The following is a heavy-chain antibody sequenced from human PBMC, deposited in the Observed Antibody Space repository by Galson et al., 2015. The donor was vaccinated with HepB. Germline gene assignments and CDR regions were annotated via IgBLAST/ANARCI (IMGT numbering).Heavy chain of an antibody. J-gene: IGHJ4*02. CDR1: GFTFSSYG. V-gene: IGHV3-33*01. CDR2: IWYDGSNK. D-gene: IGHD2-21*02. Sequence: SLRLSCAASGFTFSSYGMHWVRQAPGEGLEWVAVIWYDGSNKYYADSVKGRFTISRDNSKNTLYLQMNSLRAEDTAVYYCARDYCGGDCYNFDYWGQGTLVTVSS. CDR3: ARDYCGGDCYNFDY.